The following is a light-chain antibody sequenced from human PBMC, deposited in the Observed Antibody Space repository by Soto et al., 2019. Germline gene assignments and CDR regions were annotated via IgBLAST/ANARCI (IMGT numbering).Light chain of an antibody. J-gene: IGLJ1*01. CDR1: SSDVGGYKF. CDR3: SSYAGSNNYV. V-gene: IGLV2-8*01. CDR2: EVS. Sequence: QSAPTQPPSASGSPGQSVTISCTGTSSDVGGYKFVSWYQQHPGKVPKLMIYEVSKRPSGVPDRFSGSKSGNTASLTVSGLQAEDEADYYCSSYAGSNNYVFGTGTKVTVL.